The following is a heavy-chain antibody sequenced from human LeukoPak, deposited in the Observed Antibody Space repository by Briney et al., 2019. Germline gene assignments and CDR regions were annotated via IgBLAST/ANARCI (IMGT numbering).Heavy chain of an antibody. CDR3: ARHAGSGSYYNRFINWFDP. V-gene: IGHV1-18*01. D-gene: IGHD3-10*01. CDR2: ISAYNGNT. Sequence: ASVKVSRKASGYTFTSYGISWVRQAPGQGLEWMGWISAYNGNTNYAQKLQGRVTMTTDTSTSAAYMELRSLRSVDTAVYYCARHAGSGSYYNRFINWFDPWGQGTLVTVSS. J-gene: IGHJ5*02. CDR1: GYTFTSYG.